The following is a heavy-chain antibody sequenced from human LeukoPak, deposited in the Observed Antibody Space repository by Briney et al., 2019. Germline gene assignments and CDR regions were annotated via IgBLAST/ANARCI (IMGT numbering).Heavy chain of an antibody. D-gene: IGHD6-13*01. CDR2: INPNSGGT. CDR3: ARDLSGSSWSFYYYGMDV. V-gene: IGHV1-2*02. J-gene: IGHJ6*02. CDR1: GYTFTGYY. Sequence: ASVKVSCKASGYTFTGYYMHWVRQAPGQGLEWMGWINPNSGGTNYAQKFQGRVTMTRDTSISTAYMELSSLRSEDTAVYYCARDLSGSSWSFYYYGMDVWGQGTLVTVSS.